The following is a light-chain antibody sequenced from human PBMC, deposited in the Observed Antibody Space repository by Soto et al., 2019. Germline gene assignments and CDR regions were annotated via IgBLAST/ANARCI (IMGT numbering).Light chain of an antibody. Sequence: DIVMTQSPLSLPVTPGEPASISCRSSQSLLHSNGYNYLDWYLQKPGQSPQLLIYLGSNRASGVPDRFSGSGSGTDFTLKISRVEAEDVGVYYCMQALQTHPMYTFGQGTKVDIK. V-gene: IGKV2-28*01. CDR3: MQALQTHPMYT. CDR2: LGS. J-gene: IGKJ2*01. CDR1: QSLLHSNGYNY.